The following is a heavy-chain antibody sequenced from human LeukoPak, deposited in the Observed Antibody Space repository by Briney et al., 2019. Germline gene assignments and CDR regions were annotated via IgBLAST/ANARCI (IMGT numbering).Heavy chain of an antibody. CDR2: IYYSGST. D-gene: IGHD3-10*01. V-gene: IGHV4-31*03. CDR1: GGSISSGGYY. CDR3: ARFFRHYGDHFDY. Sequence: NPSQTLSLTCTVSGGSISSGGYYWSWIRQHPGKGLEWIGYIYYSGSTYYNSSLKSRVTISVDTSKNQFSLKLSSVTAADTAVYYCARFFRHYGDHFDYWGQGTLVTVSS. J-gene: IGHJ4*02.